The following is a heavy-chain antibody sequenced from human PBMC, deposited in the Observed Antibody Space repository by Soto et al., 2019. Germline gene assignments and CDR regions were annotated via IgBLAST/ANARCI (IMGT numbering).Heavy chain of an antibody. J-gene: IGHJ4*02. CDR1: GFTFSSYG. D-gene: IGHD2-15*01. CDR3: AKDHVVVVAAIGVAPQGY. Sequence: QVQLVESGGGVVQPGRSLRLSCAASGFTFSSYGMHWVRQAPGKGLEWVAVISYDGSNKYYADSVKGRFTISRDNSKNTLYLQMNSLRADDTAVYYCAKDHVVVVAAIGVAPQGYWGQGTLVTVSS. CDR2: ISYDGSNK. V-gene: IGHV3-30*18.